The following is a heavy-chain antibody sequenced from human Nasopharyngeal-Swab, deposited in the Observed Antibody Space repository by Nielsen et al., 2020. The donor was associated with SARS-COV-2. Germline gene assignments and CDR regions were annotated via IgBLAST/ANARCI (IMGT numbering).Heavy chain of an antibody. J-gene: IGHJ4*02. D-gene: IGHD3-22*01. CDR2: INHRGST. V-gene: IGHV4-34*01. CDR3: ARGTSNYYDSSGTIDY. Sequence: PGKGLEWMGEINHRGSTNYNPSLKSRVTISVYTSKNQFSLKLSSVTAADTAVYYCARGTSNYYDSSGTIDYWGQGTLVTVSS.